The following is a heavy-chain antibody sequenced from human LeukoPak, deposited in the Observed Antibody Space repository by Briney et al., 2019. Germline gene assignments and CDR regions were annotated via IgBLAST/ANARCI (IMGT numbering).Heavy chain of an antibody. J-gene: IGHJ5*02. V-gene: IGHV7-4-1*02. Sequence: ASVKVSCTASGYTFTSYAMNWVRQAPGQGLEWMGWINTNTGNPTYAQGFTGRFVFSLDTSVSTAYLQISSLKAEDTAVYYCARDPRALVVAATTDWFDPWGQGTLVTVSS. D-gene: IGHD2-15*01. CDR3: ARDPRALVVAATTDWFDP. CDR1: GYTFTSYA. CDR2: INTNTGNP.